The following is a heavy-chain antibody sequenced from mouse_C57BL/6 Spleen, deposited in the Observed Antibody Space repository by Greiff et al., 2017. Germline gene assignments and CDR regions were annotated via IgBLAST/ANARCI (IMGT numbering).Heavy chain of an antibody. Sequence: EVQLQQSGAELVRPGASVKLSCTASGFNIKDDSMHWVKQRPEQGLEWIGWIDPENGDTAYAKKFQGKATLPADTSSNTAYLQLSSLTSEDTDVFYCPTTLNDSGLYWYFEVRGTGATVTVST. CDR1: GFNIKDDS. CDR2: IDPENGDT. V-gene: IGHV14-4*01. D-gene: IGHD1-3*01. CDR3: PTTLNDSGLYWYFEV. J-gene: IGHJ1*03.